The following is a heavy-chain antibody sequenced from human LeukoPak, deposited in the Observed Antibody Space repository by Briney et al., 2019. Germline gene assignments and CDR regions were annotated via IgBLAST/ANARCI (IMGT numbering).Heavy chain of an antibody. CDR2: IYYSGTT. J-gene: IGHJ5*02. CDR1: GCSISGSNYY. CDR3: ARSLAALYNWFDP. V-gene: IGHV4-39*01. Sequence: PSETLSLTCTVSGCSISGSNYYWGCIRQPPGKGLEWIGSIYYSGTTYYNPSLKSRVTISVDTSKNQFSLKMSSVTAADTAVYYCARSLAALYNWFDPWGQGTLVTVSS. D-gene: IGHD2-15*01.